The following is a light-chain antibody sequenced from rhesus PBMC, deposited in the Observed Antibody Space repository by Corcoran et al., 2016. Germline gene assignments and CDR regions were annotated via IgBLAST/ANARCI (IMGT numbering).Light chain of an antibody. CDR2: KAS. CDR3: QQYSSSPYS. J-gene: IGKJ2*01. CDR1: QCISSW. Sequence: DIQMTQSPSSLSASVGDTVTITCRASQCISSWLAWYKQKPGKAPKLLIYKASSLQSGVPSRFSGSGAGTDFTLTISSLQSEDFATYDCQQYSSSPYSFGQGTKVEIK. V-gene: IGKV1-22*01.